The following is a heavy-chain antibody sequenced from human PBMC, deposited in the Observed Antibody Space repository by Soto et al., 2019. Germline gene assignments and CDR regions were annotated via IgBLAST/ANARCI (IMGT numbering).Heavy chain of an antibody. D-gene: IGHD2-2*01. CDR2: ITASGDTT. V-gene: IGHV3-23*01. CDR1: GFTFSSYA. CDR3: AKVRLLRDCTRTSCLGAFDI. Sequence: EVQLLESGGGLVQPGGSLRLSCAASGFTFSSYAMSWVRQAPGQGLEWDSAITASGDTTYYADSVKGPFTISRDNSKSTMDLLMNSLRAEDTAVYYCAKVRLLRDCTRTSCLGAFDIWGQGTMVTVSS. J-gene: IGHJ3*02.